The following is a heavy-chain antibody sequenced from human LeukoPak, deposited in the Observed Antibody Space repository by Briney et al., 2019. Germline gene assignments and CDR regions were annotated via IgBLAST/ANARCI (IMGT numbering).Heavy chain of an antibody. Sequence: SGGSLRLSCAASGFTFSSYAMSWVRQAPGKGLGWVSGISGSGGSTYYADSVKGRFTISRDNSKNTLYLQMNSLRAEDTAVYYCARHLVPTAMLTAFDIWGQGTMVTVSS. D-gene: IGHD2-2*01. CDR2: ISGSGGST. V-gene: IGHV3-23*01. CDR1: GFTFSSYA. CDR3: ARHLVPTAMLTAFDI. J-gene: IGHJ3*02.